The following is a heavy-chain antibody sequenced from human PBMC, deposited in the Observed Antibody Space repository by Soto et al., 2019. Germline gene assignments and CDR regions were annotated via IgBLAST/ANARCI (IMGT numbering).Heavy chain of an antibody. V-gene: IGHV3-64D*06. CDR3: VKVSTFYDILTGYYSTNFFDP. D-gene: IGHD3-9*01. CDR1: GFTFSEYS. CDR2: TSSDGDIT. J-gene: IGHJ5*02. Sequence: GASVKVSCSASGFTFSEYSMHWVRQAPGKGLQYVSTTSSDGDITYYADSVKGRFTISRDNSKNTLYLQMNSLRPEDTAVYYCVKVSTFYDILTGYYSTNFFDPWGQGTLVTVSS.